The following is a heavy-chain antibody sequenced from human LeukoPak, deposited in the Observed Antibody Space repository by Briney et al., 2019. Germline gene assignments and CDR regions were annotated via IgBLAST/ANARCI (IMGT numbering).Heavy chain of an antibody. J-gene: IGHJ4*02. D-gene: IGHD6-13*01. CDR3: ARDTPGYSSSSDY. CDR2: INTSTTTI. Sequence: GGSLRLSCAASGFTFSSYAMSWVRQAPGKGLEWVSFINTSTTTIHYADSVKGRFTVSRDNAKNSLFLQMDSLRSDDTAVYYCARDTPGYSSSSDYWGQGTLVTVSS. V-gene: IGHV3-48*04. CDR1: GFTFSSYA.